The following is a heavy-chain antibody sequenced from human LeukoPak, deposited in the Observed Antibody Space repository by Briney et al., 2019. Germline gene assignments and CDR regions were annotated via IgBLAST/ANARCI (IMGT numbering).Heavy chain of an antibody. CDR2: IYAGGNT. D-gene: IGHD3-10*01. CDR3: AREPSGNSYRGDFDY. J-gene: IGHJ4*02. Sequence: GGSLRLSCAASGFTVSSNYMNWVRQAPGKGLEWVSIIYAGGNTFYADSVKGRFTISRDTSSNTLYLEMNSLRAEDTAFYYCAREPSGNSYRGDFDYWGQGTLVSVSS. V-gene: IGHV3-66*01. CDR1: GFTVSSNY.